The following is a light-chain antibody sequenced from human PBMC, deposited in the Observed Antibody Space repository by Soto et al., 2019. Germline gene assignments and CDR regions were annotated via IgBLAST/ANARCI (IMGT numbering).Light chain of an antibody. V-gene: IGKV3-20*01. Sequence: EIVLPQSPGTLSLSPGERATLSCRASQSVSSTYLAWYQQKPGQAPRLLIYGASSRATGIPDRFSGSGSGTDFSLTISRLEPEDFAVYYCHQYGSSPTTLDQGTKVDIK. CDR1: QSVSSTY. CDR2: GAS. CDR3: HQYGSSPTT. J-gene: IGKJ1*01.